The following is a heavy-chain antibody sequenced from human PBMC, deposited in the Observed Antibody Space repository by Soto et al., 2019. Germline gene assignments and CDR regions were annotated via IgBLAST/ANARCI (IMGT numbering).Heavy chain of an antibody. CDR3: ARDRIAARLHTFRVSWFDP. V-gene: IGHV1-2*04. D-gene: IGHD6-6*01. Sequence: QVQLVQSGAEVKKPGASVKVSCKASGYTFTGYYMHWVRQAPGQGLEWMGWINPNSGGTNYAQKFQGWVTMTRDTSISTAYMELSRLRSDDTAVYYCARDRIAARLHTFRVSWFDPWGQGTLVTVSS. CDR2: INPNSGGT. CDR1: GYTFTGYY. J-gene: IGHJ5*02.